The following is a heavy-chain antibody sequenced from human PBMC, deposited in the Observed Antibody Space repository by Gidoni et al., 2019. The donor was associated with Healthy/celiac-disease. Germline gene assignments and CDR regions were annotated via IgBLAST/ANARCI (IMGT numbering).Heavy chain of an antibody. Sequence: QVQLVESGGGVVQPGRSLRLSCAASGFTFSSHGMHWVRQAPGKGLEWVAVIWYDGSNKYYADSVKGRFTISRDNSKNTLYLQMNSLRAEDTAVYYCARDLDSSSWYFDYWGQGTLVTVSS. V-gene: IGHV3-33*01. J-gene: IGHJ4*02. CDR3: ARDLDSSSWYFDY. CDR2: IWYDGSNK. D-gene: IGHD6-13*01. CDR1: GFTFSSHG.